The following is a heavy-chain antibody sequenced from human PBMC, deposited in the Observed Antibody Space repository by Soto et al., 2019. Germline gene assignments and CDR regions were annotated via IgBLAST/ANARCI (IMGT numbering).Heavy chain of an antibody. Sequence: QVQLVQSGAEVKKPGASVKVSCKASGYTFTGYYMHWVRQAPGQGLGWMGWINPNSGGTNYAQKFQGRVTMTRDTSISTAYMELSRLRSDDTAVYYCAREGMAYYYGSGSFIDYWGQGTLVTVSS. J-gene: IGHJ4*02. D-gene: IGHD3-10*01. CDR3: AREGMAYYYGSGSFIDY. V-gene: IGHV1-2*02. CDR2: INPNSGGT. CDR1: GYTFTGYY.